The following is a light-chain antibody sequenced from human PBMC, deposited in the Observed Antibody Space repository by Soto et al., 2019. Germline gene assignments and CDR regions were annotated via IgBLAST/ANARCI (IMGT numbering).Light chain of an antibody. Sequence: EIVMTQSPATLSVSPGDSATLSCRASQSVSSNLAWYQQKPGQGPRLLIYAVSTRATGIPARFRGSGSGTEFTLTISNLQSEDFAVYYWQQYNNWPPWTFGQGTKVEIQ. CDR1: QSVSSN. V-gene: IGKV3-15*01. CDR3: QQYNNWPPWT. J-gene: IGKJ1*01. CDR2: AVS.